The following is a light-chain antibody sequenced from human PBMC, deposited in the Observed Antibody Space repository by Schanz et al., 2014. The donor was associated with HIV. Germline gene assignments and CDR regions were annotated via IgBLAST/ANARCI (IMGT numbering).Light chain of an antibody. CDR2: DVS. CDR3: CAYSSSATVV. J-gene: IGLJ1*01. V-gene: IGLV2-11*01. CDR1: SSDVGGYKY. Sequence: QSALTQPRSVSGSPGQSVTISCTGTSSDVGGYKYVSWYQQHPGKAPKLLIYDVSKRPSGVSNRFSGSKSGNTASLTIYGLQAEDEADYYCCAYSSSATVVFGTGTKLTVL.